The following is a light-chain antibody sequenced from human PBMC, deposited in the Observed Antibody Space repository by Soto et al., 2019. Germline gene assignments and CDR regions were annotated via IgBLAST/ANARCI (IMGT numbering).Light chain of an antibody. CDR2: LGS. V-gene: IGKV2-28*01. CDR3: MQALQPLFT. Sequence: DIVMTQSPLSLPVTPGEPASISCRSSQSLLHSSGDNYLDWYLQRPGQSPQLLIYLGSNRASGVSDRFSGSGSGTNFTLKISRVEAEDVGVYYCMQALQPLFTFGPGTKVDI. J-gene: IGKJ3*01. CDR1: QSLLHSSGDNY.